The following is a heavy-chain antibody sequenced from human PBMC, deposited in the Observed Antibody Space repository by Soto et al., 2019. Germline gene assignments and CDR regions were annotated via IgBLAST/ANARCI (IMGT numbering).Heavy chain of an antibody. CDR1: GLTFISYW. D-gene: IGHD3-3*01. V-gene: IGHV3-7*03. J-gene: IGHJ6*01. CDR2: IKQDGSEK. Sequence: GTMSPSCAASGLTFISYWIIFVRHAPCKLLEWVANIKQDGSEKYYVDSVKGRFTISRENTKNPPCHHMNNPIAEDTAVYHRAKAIPFSGGYNHYYFGMDVWGQGNTVHV. CDR3: AKAIPFSGGYNHYYFGMDV.